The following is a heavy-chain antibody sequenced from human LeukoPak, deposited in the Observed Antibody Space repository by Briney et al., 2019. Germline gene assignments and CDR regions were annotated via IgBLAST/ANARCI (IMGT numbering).Heavy chain of an antibody. CDR1: GYIFSSSG. CDR2: ISAYSGNT. Sequence: ASVKVSCTASGYIFSSSGISWVRRAPGHGLEGWGWISAYSGNTNYAQKLQGRVTMTTDTSTSTAYMELRSLRSDDTAVYYCARDYCSGGSCPFDYWGQGTLVTVSS. D-gene: IGHD2-15*01. J-gene: IGHJ4*02. CDR3: ARDYCSGGSCPFDY. V-gene: IGHV1-18*01.